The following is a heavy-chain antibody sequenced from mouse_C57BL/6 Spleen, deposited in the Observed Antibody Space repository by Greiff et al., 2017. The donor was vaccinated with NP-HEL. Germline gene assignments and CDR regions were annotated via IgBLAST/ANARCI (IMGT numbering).Heavy chain of an antibody. Sequence: EVKLQESGPGLVKPSQSLSLTCSVTGYSITSGYYWNWIRQFPGNKLEWMGYISYDGSNNYNPSLKNRISITRDTSKNQFFLKLNSVTTEDTATYYCAREVVDYWGQGTLVTVSA. CDR1: GYSITSGYY. D-gene: IGHD1-1*01. CDR2: ISYDGSN. CDR3: AREVVDY. J-gene: IGHJ3*01. V-gene: IGHV3-6*01.